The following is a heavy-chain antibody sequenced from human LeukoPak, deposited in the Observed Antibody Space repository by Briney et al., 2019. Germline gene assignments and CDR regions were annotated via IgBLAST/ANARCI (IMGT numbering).Heavy chain of an antibody. V-gene: IGHV3-21*01. Sequence: GGSLRLSCAASGFTFSSYTVSWVRQAPGKGLEWVSSISSSSSYIYYADSVKGRFTISRDNAKNSLYLQMNSLRAEDTAVYYCARVRGIVVVPAAIRGFDYWGQGTLVTVSS. D-gene: IGHD2-2*01. CDR1: GFTFSSYT. CDR3: ARVRGIVVVPAAIRGFDY. J-gene: IGHJ4*02. CDR2: ISSSSSYI.